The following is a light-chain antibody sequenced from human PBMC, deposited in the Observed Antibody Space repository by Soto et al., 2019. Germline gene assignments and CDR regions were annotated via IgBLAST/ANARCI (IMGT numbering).Light chain of an antibody. CDR1: SSDVGSYNL. Sequence: QSVLTQPASVSRSPGQSITISCTGTSSDVGSYNLVSWYQQHPGKAPKLMIYEGSKRPSGVSNRFSGSKSGNTASLTISGLQAEDEADYYCCSYAGSVVFGGGTKLTV. CDR3: CSYAGSVV. V-gene: IGLV2-23*01. CDR2: EGS. J-gene: IGLJ2*01.